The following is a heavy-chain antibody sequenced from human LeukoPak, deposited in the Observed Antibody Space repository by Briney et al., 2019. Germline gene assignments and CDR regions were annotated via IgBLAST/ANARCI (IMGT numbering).Heavy chain of an antibody. D-gene: IGHD3-10*01. Sequence: MASETLSLTCTVSGGSISSSSYYWGWIRQPPGKGLEWIGSIYYSGSTYYNPSLKSRVTISVDTSKNQFSLKLSSVTAADTAVYYCARLLSMLWFGESQSFWGQGTLVTVSS. CDR3: ARLLSMLWFGESQSF. V-gene: IGHV4-39*01. J-gene: IGHJ1*01. CDR1: GGSISSSSYY. CDR2: IYYSGST.